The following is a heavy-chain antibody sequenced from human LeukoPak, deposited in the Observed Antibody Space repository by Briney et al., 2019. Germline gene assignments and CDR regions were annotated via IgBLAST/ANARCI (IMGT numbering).Heavy chain of an antibody. D-gene: IGHD3-10*01. CDR2: ISGSGTI. J-gene: IGHJ5*02. CDR3: ARDSGTTGEVKFDP. Sequence: PSETLSLTCTVSGGSISSYYWSWIRQPAGRGLEWIGRISGSGTITYNPALQSRLTISIDTSKNQFSLKLMSVTAADTAVYYCARDSGTTGEVKFDPWGQGTLVTVSS. V-gene: IGHV4-4*07. CDR1: GGSISSYY.